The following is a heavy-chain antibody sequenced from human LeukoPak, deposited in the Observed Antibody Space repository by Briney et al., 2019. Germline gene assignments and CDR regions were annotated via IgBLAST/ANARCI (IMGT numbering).Heavy chain of an antibody. CDR3: ARGNQQLGPYAEYFQH. D-gene: IGHD6-13*01. CDR2: MYPGDSDT. J-gene: IGHJ1*01. Sequence: GESLKISCKGSGYSFTSYWIGWVRQMPGKGLEWMGIMYPGDSDTRYSPSFQGQVTISADKSISTAYLQWSSLKASDTAMYYCARGNQQLGPYAEYFQHWGQGTLVTVSS. CDR1: GYSFTSYW. V-gene: IGHV5-51*01.